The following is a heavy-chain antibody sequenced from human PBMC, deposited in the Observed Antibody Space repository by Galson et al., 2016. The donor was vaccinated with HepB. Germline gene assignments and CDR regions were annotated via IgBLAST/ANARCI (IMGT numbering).Heavy chain of an antibody. Sequence: SLRLSCAVSGFTFSRYVMYWVRLAPGKGLEWVAVLSYDGSNEYYADSVKGRFTISRDNSKNTLYLQMNSLGAEDTAVYYCARSQWFGELFYFDSWGQGTLVTVSS. V-gene: IGHV3-30-3*01. CDR1: GFTFSRYV. CDR3: ARSQWFGELFYFDS. J-gene: IGHJ4*02. D-gene: IGHD3-10*01. CDR2: LSYDGSNE.